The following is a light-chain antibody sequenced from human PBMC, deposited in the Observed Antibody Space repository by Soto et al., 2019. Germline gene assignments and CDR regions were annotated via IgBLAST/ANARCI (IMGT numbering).Light chain of an antibody. V-gene: IGKV1-12*01. CDR1: QDISSS. CDR2: GAS. J-gene: IGKJ4*01. Sequence: DIQMTQSPSSVSASVGDRVTSTCRASQDISSSLAWYQQKPGKAPQLLIYGASSLQSGVPSRFSGSGSGTDFTLTISSLQPEDFATYYCQQSYSTPPTFGGGTKVDI. CDR3: QQSYSTPPT.